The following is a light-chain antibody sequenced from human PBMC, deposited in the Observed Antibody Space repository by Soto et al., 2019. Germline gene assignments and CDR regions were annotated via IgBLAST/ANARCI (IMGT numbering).Light chain of an antibody. Sequence: TQSPATLSVSPGEGATLSCRASQTIYTNVAWYQQKHGQGPRLLIYAASTRATGIPARFSGSGSGTDFTLTISSLQSEDSAVYYCQQYAHWPPYTFGQGTKLEIK. CDR1: QTIYTN. V-gene: IGKV3-15*01. CDR3: QQYAHWPPYT. CDR2: AAS. J-gene: IGKJ2*01.